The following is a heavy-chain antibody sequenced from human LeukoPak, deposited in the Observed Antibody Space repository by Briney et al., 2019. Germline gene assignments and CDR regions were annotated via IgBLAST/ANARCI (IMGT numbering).Heavy chain of an antibody. D-gene: IGHD3-16*01. CDR3: ARDGFGTGSN. CDR1: GFTFSSYW. V-gene: IGHV3-7*03. Sequence: GGSLRLSCAASGFTFSSYWMDWVRQAPGKGLEWVANIKQDGSEKNYVDSVKGRFIISRDDAKNSLYLQMNTLRADDTAVYYCARDGFGTGSNWGQGTLVTVSS. J-gene: IGHJ4*02. CDR2: IKQDGSEK.